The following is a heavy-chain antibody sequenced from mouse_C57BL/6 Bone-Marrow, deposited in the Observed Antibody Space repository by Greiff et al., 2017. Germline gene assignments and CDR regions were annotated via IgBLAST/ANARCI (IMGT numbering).Heavy chain of an antibody. CDR3: ARDGTGTGCAY. D-gene: IGHD4-1*01. Sequence: EVQVVESGGGLVKPGGSLKLSCAASGFTFSSYAMSWVRQTPEKRLEWVATISDGGSYTYYPDNVKGRFTISRDNAKNNLYLQMSHLKSEDTAMYYCARDGTGTGCAYWGQGTLVTVSA. CDR1: GFTFSSYA. CDR2: ISDGGSYT. J-gene: IGHJ3*01. V-gene: IGHV5-4*01.